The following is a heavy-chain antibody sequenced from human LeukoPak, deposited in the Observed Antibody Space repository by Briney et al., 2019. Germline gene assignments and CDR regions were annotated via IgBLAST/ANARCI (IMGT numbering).Heavy chain of an antibody. CDR3: TNFKPPAPDALDI. CDR1: GFPFSTYS. CDR2: ISGSGSAI. J-gene: IGHJ3*02. Sequence: GGSXXLSCTASGFPFSTYSMNWVRXAPGRGXXXLXYISGSGSAIYYADSVKGRFTISRDNAKNSVSLQMNSLRAEDTAVYYCTNFKPPAPDALDIWGQGTMITVSS. V-gene: IGHV3-48*01. D-gene: IGHD1-14*01.